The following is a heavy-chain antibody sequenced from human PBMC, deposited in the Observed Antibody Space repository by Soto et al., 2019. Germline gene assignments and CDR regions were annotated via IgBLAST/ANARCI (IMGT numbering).Heavy chain of an antibody. J-gene: IGHJ5*02. CDR2: IYYSGST. Sequence: SETLSLTCTVSGGSISSYYWSWIRRPPGKGLEWIGYIYYSGSTNYNPSLKSRVTISVDTSKNQFSLKLSSVTAADTAVYYCARVPTLNWFDPWGQGTLVTVSS. CDR3: ARVPTLNWFDP. V-gene: IGHV4-59*01. CDR1: GGSISSYY.